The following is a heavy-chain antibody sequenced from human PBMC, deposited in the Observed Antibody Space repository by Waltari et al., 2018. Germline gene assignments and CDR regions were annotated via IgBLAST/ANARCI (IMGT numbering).Heavy chain of an antibody. CDR3: AREVYRSGGH. V-gene: IGHV3-53*01. Sequence: EMQLVESGGGLVQPGGVLGPSVAAPGSDVSCNQSCVVPPGPGGGGGGGGGGGGGGGGVGWRGGGACYADSGKGRCTVSRDNSKNTLYLQMNSRRAEDTAIYDCAREVYRSGGHWGQGTLVTVSS. D-gene: IGHD6-19*01. CDR1: GSDVSCNQ. CDR2: GWRGGGA. J-gene: IGHJ4*02.